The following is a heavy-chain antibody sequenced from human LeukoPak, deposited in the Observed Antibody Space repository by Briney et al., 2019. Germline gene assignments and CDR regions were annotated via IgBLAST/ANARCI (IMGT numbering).Heavy chain of an antibody. Sequence: GASVKVSCKASGYTFTGYYIHWVRQAPGQGLEWMGWINPNSGGASFALKFQGRVTMTRDTSTTAAYMELSSLRSDDTAVYYCARVYRWLQSNDAFDIWGQGTMVAVSS. J-gene: IGHJ3*02. CDR2: INPNSGGA. CDR3: ARVYRWLQSNDAFDI. CDR1: GYTFTGYY. D-gene: IGHD5-24*01. V-gene: IGHV1-2*02.